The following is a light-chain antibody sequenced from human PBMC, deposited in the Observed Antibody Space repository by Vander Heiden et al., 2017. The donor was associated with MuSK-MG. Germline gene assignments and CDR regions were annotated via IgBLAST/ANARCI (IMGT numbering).Light chain of an antibody. Sequence: DIQINQSPSSLSASVGDRVTITCRASQSISSYLNWYQQKPGKAPKLLIYAASSLQSGVPSRFSGSGSGTDFTLTISSLQPEDFATYYCQQSYSTRYTFGQGTKMEIK. V-gene: IGKV1-39*01. CDR2: AAS. CDR3: QQSYSTRYT. J-gene: IGKJ2*01. CDR1: QSISSY.